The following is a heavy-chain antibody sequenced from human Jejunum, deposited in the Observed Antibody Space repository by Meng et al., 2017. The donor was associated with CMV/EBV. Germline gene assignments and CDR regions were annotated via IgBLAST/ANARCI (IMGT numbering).Heavy chain of an antibody. CDR1: GGPISGYY. CDR3: ARECVGEAYDCQWNYWFDP. J-gene: IGHJ5*02. CDR2: FHPGGTT. V-gene: IGHV4-4*07. Sequence: VELPESGPGLVRSSETLPLTCSVSGGPISGYYWSWVRQPAGKRLEWIGRFHPGGTTNYNPSLENRITVSVDSSKNQFFLKLTSVTAADTAIYYCARECVGEAYDCQWNYWFDPWGRGTLVTVSS. D-gene: IGHD3-16*01.